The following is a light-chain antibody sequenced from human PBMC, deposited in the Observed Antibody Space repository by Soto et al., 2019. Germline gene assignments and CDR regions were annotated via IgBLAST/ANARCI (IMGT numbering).Light chain of an antibody. J-gene: IGLJ2*01. CDR3: AAWDDSLNGVV. CDR1: SSNIGSNY. Sequence: QSVLTQPPSASGTPGQRVTISCSGSSSNIGSNYVYWYQQLPGTAPRLLIYSNTQRPSGVPDRFSGSKSGTSASLAISGLQSEDEADYHCAAWDDSLNGVVFGGGTKLTVL. CDR2: SNT. V-gene: IGLV1-44*01.